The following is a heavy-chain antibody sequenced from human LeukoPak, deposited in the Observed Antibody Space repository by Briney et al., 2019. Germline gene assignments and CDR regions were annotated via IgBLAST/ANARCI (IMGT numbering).Heavy chain of an antibody. D-gene: IGHD2-2*01. CDR3: VSARESCIGSSCYEYFHH. CDR1: GFTVTTKS. V-gene: IGHV3-53*01. CDR2: FYSPGST. J-gene: IGHJ1*01. Sequence: GGSLRLSCAASGFTVTTKSMAWVRQAPGRGLEWVSVFYSPGSTYYADSVHGRFTISRDTSLNPLFLQMNSLRVEDTAVYYCVSARESCIGSSCYEYFHHWGQGTPLTVSS.